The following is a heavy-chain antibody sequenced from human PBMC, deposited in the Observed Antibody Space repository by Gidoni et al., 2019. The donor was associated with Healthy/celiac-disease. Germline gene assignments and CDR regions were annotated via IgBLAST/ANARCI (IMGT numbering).Heavy chain of an antibody. V-gene: IGHV3-30-3*01. CDR3: ARARQGIAVAGTAY. CDR1: GFTFSSYA. J-gene: IGHJ4*02. Sequence: QVPLVESGGGVVQPGRSLRLSCAASGFTFSSYAMHWVRQAPGKGLEWVAVISYDGSNKDDADSVKGRFTIARDNSKNTLYLQMNSLRAEDTAVYYCARARQGIAVAGTAYWGQGTLVTVSS. D-gene: IGHD6-19*01. CDR2: ISYDGSNK.